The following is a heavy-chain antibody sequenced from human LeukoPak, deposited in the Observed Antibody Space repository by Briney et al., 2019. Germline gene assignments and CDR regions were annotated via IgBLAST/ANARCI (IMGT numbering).Heavy chain of an antibody. V-gene: IGHV1-2*02. CDR1: GYSFTDYY. Sequence: ASVKVSCKTSGYSFTDYYMHWVRQAPGQGLEWMGWINPNSGGTSSAQKFQGRVTMTRDTSITTVYMEMSWLTSDDAAIYYCARADRLHGGPYLIGPWGQGTLVTVSS. CDR3: ARADRLHGGPYLIGP. CDR2: INPNSGGT. D-gene: IGHD2-21*01. J-gene: IGHJ5*02.